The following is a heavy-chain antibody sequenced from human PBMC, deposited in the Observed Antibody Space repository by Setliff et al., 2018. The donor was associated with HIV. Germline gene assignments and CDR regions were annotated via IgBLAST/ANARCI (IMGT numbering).Heavy chain of an antibody. D-gene: IGHD5-18*01. CDR2: MNPNSGNT. Sequence: ASVKVSCKASGFTFNHYDINWVRQATGQGLEWMGWMNPNSGNTGYAQKFQGRVTMTRNTSISTAYMELSSLRSEDTAVYFCARGWSEDTSMVQVEYFEHWGQGTLVTVSS. CDR1: GFTFNHYD. CDR3: ARGWSEDTSMVQVEYFEH. V-gene: IGHV1-8*02. J-gene: IGHJ1*01.